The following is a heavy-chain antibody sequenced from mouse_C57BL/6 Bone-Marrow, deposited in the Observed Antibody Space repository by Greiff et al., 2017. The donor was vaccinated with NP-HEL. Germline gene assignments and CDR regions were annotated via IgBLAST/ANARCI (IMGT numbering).Heavy chain of an antibody. V-gene: IGHV1-74*01. CDR3: ARGEFWYFDV. Sequence: QVQLQQPGAELVKPGASVKVSCKASGYTFTSYWMHWVKQRPGQGLEWIGRIHPSDSDTNYNEKFKGKATLTADKSSSTAYMQFSSPTSEDSAIYYCARGEFWYFDVWGTGTTVTVSS. J-gene: IGHJ1*03. CDR2: IHPSDSDT. CDR1: GYTFTSYW.